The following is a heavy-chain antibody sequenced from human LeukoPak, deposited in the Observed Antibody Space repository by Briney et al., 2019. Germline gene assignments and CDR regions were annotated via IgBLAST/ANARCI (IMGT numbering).Heavy chain of an antibody. Sequence: GGSLRLSCAASGFTFSSYGMHWVRQAPGKGLGWVAVMSYDGSNKDYADPVKGRFTISRDNSKNTLYLQMNSLRADDTAVYYCAKGGEGFYYYYYGMDVWGQGTTVTVSS. D-gene: IGHD3-16*01. CDR3: AKGGEGFYYYYYGMDV. J-gene: IGHJ6*02. CDR2: MSYDGSNK. V-gene: IGHV3-30*18. CDR1: GFTFSSYG.